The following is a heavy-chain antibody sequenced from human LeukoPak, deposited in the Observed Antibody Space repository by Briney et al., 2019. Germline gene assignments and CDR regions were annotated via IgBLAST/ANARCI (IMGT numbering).Heavy chain of an antibody. CDR1: GFTFSSYS. Sequence: NPGGSLRLSCAASGFTFSSYSMNWVRQAPGKGLEWVSSISSSSSYIYYADSVKGRFTISRDNAKNSLYLQMNSLRAEDTAVYYCARDPGVDTAMVLFDYWGQGTLVTVSS. D-gene: IGHD5-18*01. CDR2: ISSSSSYI. CDR3: ARDPGVDTAMVLFDY. J-gene: IGHJ4*02. V-gene: IGHV3-21*01.